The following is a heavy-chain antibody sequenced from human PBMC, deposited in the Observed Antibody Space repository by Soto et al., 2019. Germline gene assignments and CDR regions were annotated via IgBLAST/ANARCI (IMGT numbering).Heavy chain of an antibody. CDR2: IYYSGST. Sequence: SETLSLTCTVSGGSISSYYWSWIRQPPGKGLEWIGYIYYSGSTNYNPSLKSRVTISVDTSKNQFSLKLSSVTAADTAVYYCARAQYSGYDYWDYNWFDPWGQGTLVTVSS. V-gene: IGHV4-59*01. CDR1: GGSISSYY. J-gene: IGHJ5*02. CDR3: ARAQYSGYDYWDYNWFDP. D-gene: IGHD5-12*01.